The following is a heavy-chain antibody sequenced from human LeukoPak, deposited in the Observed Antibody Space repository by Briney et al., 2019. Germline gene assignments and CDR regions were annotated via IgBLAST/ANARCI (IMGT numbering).Heavy chain of an antibody. CDR1: GFTLSTYS. D-gene: IGHD4-17*01. J-gene: IGHJ4*02. CDR2: ISSGSSAI. Sequence: GGSLRLSCAASGFTLSTYSMTWVRQAPGKGLEWVSIISSGSSAIFSADALKGRFTISRDDAKNLLYLDMNSLRAEDTAVYYCARGHTAVTRHFDFWGQGTLVTVSS. V-gene: IGHV3-21*01. CDR3: ARGHTAVTRHFDF.